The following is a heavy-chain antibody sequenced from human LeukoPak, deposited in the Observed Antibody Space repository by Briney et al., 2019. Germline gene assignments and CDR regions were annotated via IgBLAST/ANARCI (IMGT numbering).Heavy chain of an antibody. CDR1: GFTFSDSY. D-gene: IGHD5-18*01. Sequence: GGSLRLSCAASGFTFSDSYMSWIRQAPGKGLEWVSYISRGGSTTYYADSVKGRFTISRDNAKNSLYLQMNSLRAEDTAVYYCARDPGIQLWSPDTQFDYWGQGTLVTVSS. CDR3: ARDPGIQLWSPDTQFDY. J-gene: IGHJ4*02. CDR2: ISRGGSTT. V-gene: IGHV3-11*04.